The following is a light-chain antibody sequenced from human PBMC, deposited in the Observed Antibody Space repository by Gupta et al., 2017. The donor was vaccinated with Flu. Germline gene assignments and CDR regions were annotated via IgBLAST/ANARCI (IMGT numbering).Light chain of an antibody. V-gene: IGKV3-20*01. CDR3: QKDGSSSWT. Sequence: VLTQSPGTLSLSPGERATLSCRASQSVSNSWLAWHQQKPGQAPRLLIYGASSRATGISDRFSGSGSGTDFTLTISRLEPEDFAVYYCQKDGSSSWTFGQGTKVEIK. J-gene: IGKJ1*01. CDR1: QSVSNSW. CDR2: GAS.